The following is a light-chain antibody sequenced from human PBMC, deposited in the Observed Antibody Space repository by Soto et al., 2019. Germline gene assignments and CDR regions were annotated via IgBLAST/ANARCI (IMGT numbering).Light chain of an antibody. CDR2: LGD. V-gene: IGLV1-47*02. J-gene: IGLJ3*02. CDR1: TSNIGTFY. Sequence: QSVLTQPPSASSTPGQTVTISCSGSTSNIGTFYVYWYQHLPGTAPKLLIYLGDQRASGVSDRFSGSKSGTSASLAINGLRSDDEADYYCCSYARGSRAFGGGTKVTVL. CDR3: CSYARGSRA.